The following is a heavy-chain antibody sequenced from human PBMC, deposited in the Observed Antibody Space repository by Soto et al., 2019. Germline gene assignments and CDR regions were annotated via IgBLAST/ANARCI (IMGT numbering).Heavy chain of an antibody. CDR1: GESISSGGYY. Sequence: QVQLQESGPGLVKASQTLSLICSVSGESISSGGYYWSWIRHHPGKGLEWIGYIYDSEIAYYNPSLKSRVTISMDTSKNHFAMKLSSVTAADTAVYYCARASSSSSAADYWGQGTLITVSS. CDR3: ARASSSSSAADY. J-gene: IGHJ4*02. CDR2: IYDSEIA. V-gene: IGHV4-31*03. D-gene: IGHD6-6*01.